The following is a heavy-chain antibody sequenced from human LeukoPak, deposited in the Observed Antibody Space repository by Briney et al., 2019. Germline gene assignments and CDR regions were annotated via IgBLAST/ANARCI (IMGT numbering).Heavy chain of an antibody. D-gene: IGHD7-27*01. CDR2: IYSGST. J-gene: IGHJ5*02. Sequence: PSETLSLTCTVSGGSISSYYWSWIRQPPGKGLEWIGYIYSGSTNYNPSPKSRVTISVDTSKNQFSLKLSSVTAADTAVYYCARDPGPWFDPWGQGTLVTVSS. V-gene: IGHV4-59*01. CDR3: ARDPGPWFDP. CDR1: GGSISSYY.